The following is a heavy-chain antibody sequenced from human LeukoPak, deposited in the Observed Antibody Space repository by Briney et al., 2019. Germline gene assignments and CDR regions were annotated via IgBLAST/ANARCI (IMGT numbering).Heavy chain of an antibody. J-gene: IGHJ4*02. CDR3: VRDDDRPDNGLDY. D-gene: IGHD3-22*01. CDR2: IDSSSSTI. V-gene: IGHV3-48*01. CDR1: GFTFSTYS. Sequence: PGGSLRLSCAASGFTFSTYSMNWVRQAPGKGLEWVSYIDSSSSTIYYADSVKGRFTISRDNAKNSLYLQMDSLRAEDTAVYYCVRDDDRPDNGLDYWGQGTLVTVSS.